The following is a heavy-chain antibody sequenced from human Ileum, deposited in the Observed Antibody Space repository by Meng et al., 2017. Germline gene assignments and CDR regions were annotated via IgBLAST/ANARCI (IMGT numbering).Heavy chain of an antibody. CDR1: GASVTTSHYQ. CDR2: AST. V-gene: IGHV4-61*01. CDR3: ARDHWGSLDY. J-gene: IGHJ4*02. D-gene: IGHD7-27*01. Sequence: VQLQESGPALVRPSETLSLICTVSGASVTTSHYQWGWIRQPPGKGLEWIGYASTNYNPSLKSRLTITLDTSKNQVSLKLTSVTAADTAVYYCARDHWGSLDYWGQGILVTVSS.